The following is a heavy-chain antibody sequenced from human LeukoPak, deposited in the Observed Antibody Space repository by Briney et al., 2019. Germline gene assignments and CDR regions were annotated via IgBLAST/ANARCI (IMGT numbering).Heavy chain of an antibody. CDR3: ATRIPYTGYNN. CDR1: GVTLSDYE. CDR2: MNRRGDRI. D-gene: IGHD5-12*01. J-gene: IGHJ4*02. Sequence: GGSLRLSCTVLGVTLSDYELNWVRQAPGKGPEWVSYMNRRGDRIDHADSVKGRFTMSRDTATKSVFLQMTGLRVDDTAVYYCATRIPYTGYNNWGQGTLVTVSS. V-gene: IGHV3-48*03.